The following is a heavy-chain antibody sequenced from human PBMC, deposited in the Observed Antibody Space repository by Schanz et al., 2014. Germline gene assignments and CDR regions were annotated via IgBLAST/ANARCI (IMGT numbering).Heavy chain of an antibody. D-gene: IGHD3-9*01. Sequence: QVQLVQSGAEVKKPGASVRLSCEASGYTFTSYDINWVRQATGQGLEWMGWMNSKTGNTGYAQKFQGRVTMTADKSTSTVYMEVSGLRSEDTAVYYCAKVDRTRYYAMDVWGQGTTVTVS. V-gene: IGHV1-8*02. J-gene: IGHJ6*02. CDR3: AKVDRTRYYAMDV. CDR2: MNSKTGNT. CDR1: GYTFTSYD.